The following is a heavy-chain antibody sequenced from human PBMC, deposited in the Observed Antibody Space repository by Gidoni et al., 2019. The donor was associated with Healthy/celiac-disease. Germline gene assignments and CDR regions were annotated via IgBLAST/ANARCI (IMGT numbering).Heavy chain of an antibody. J-gene: IGHJ4*02. D-gene: IGHD3-3*01. V-gene: IGHV4-61*01. CDR3: ARAGYDFWSGYRKRYYFDY. Sequence: QVQLQESGPGLVKPSETLSLTCTVAGGSVSSGSDYWSWIRQPPGKGLEWIGYIYYSGSTNYNPSLKSRVTISVDTSKNQFSLKLSSVTAADTGVYYCARAGYDFWSGYRKRYYFDYWGQGTLVTVSS. CDR1: GGSVSSGSDY. CDR2: IYYSGST.